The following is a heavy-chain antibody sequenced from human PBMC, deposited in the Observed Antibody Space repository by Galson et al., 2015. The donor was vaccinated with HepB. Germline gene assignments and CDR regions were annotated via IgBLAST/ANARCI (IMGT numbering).Heavy chain of an antibody. J-gene: IGHJ4*02. D-gene: IGHD4-23*01. Sequence: SLRLSCAASGFTFSNAWMSWVRQAPGKGLEWVGRIKSKTDGGTTDYAAPVKGRFTISRDDSKNTLYLQMNSLKTEDTAVYYCTTARDYGGKIDYWGQGTLVTVSS. V-gene: IGHV3-15*01. CDR2: IKSKTDGGTT. CDR3: TTARDYGGKIDY. CDR1: GFTFSNAW.